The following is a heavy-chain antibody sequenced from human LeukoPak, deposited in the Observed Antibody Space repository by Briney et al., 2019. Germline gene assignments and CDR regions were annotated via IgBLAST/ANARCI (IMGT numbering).Heavy chain of an antibody. CDR2: ISYDGSNK. D-gene: IGHD2-15*01. J-gene: IGHJ5*02. V-gene: IGHV3-30-3*01. CDR3: ARGAHPATPGNWFDP. CDR1: GFTFSSYA. Sequence: GGSLRLSCAASGFTFSSYAMHWVRQAPGKGLEWVAVISYDGSNKYYADSVKGRFTISRDNSKNTLYLQMNSLRAEDTAVYYCARGAHPATPGNWFDPWGQGTLVTVSS.